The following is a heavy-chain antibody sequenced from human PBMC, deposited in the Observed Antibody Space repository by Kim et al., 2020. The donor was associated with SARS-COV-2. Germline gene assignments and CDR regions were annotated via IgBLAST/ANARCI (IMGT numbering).Heavy chain of an antibody. D-gene: IGHD6-19*01. CDR3: ARDSEKVAGFDY. V-gene: IGHV1-46*01. Sequence: SYAQKFQGRVTMTRDTATSTVYMELSSLRSEDTAIYYCARDSEKVAGFDYWGQGTPVTVSS. J-gene: IGHJ4*02.